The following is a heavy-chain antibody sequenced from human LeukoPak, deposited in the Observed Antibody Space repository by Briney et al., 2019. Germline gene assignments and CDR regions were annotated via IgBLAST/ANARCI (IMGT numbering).Heavy chain of an antibody. J-gene: IGHJ4*02. CDR2: IYYTGRT. CDR3: VRLYYYDASGPPL. V-gene: IGHV4-39*01. D-gene: IGHD3-22*01. CDR1: GDYISSSSYY. Sequence: PSETLSLTCSISGDYISSSSYYWGWIRQPPGKGLEWIGNIYYTGRTYYNPSLKSRVSESIDTSRNEFSLKLSSVTAADTAAYYCVRLYYYDASGPPLWGQGTLVIVSS.